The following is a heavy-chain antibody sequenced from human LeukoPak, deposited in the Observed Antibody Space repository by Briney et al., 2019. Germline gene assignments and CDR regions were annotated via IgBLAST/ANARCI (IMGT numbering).Heavy chain of an antibody. CDR3: ATVNNWHFDL. D-gene: IGHD2/OR15-2a*01. CDR1: GFTFSSYW. Sequence: GGPLRLSCAASGFTFSSYWMGWVRQAPGRGLEWVANIKEDGSDTDYVDSLKGRFTISRDNARNSLYLQMNSLGPEDTAVYYCATVNNWHFDLWGRGTLVTVSS. V-gene: IGHV3-7*05. CDR2: IKEDGSDT. J-gene: IGHJ2*01.